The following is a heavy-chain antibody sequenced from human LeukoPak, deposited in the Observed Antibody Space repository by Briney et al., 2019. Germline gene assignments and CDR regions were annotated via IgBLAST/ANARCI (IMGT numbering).Heavy chain of an antibody. CDR2: IYTSGST. CDR1: GGSISSGSYY. D-gene: IGHD6-13*01. V-gene: IGHV4-61*02. J-gene: IGHJ4*02. CDR3: ASELVLFRGFS. Sequence: NPSETLSLTCTVSGGSISSGSYYWSWIRQPAGKGLEWIGRIYTSGSTNYNPSLKSRVTISVDTSKNQFSLKLSSVTAADTAVYYCASELVLFRGFSWGQGTLVTVSS.